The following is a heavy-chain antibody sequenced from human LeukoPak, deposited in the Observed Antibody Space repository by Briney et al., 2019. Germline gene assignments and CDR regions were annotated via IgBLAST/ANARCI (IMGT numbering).Heavy chain of an antibody. CDR3: AKEPYCSSTSCSNYYMDV. D-gene: IGHD2-2*01. Sequence: GGSLRLSCAASGFTFSSYAMSWVRQAPGKGLEWVSAISGSGGSTYYADSVKGRFTISRDNSKNTLYLQMNSLRAEDTAVYYCAKEPYCSSTSCSNYYMDVWGKGTTVTVSS. V-gene: IGHV3-23*01. J-gene: IGHJ6*03. CDR1: GFTFSSYA. CDR2: ISGSGGST.